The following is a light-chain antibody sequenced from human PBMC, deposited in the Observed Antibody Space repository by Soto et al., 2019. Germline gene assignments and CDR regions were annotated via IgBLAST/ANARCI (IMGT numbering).Light chain of an antibody. Sequence: EIVMTQSPATLSVSPGEGATLSCRASQSASNYLAWYQRKPGQVPRLLIYGASTRATDIPARFSGSGSGTEFTLTISSLQSEDSAVYYCQQYHNWPAFGQGTKVDIK. CDR2: GAS. J-gene: IGKJ1*01. CDR3: QQYHNWPA. CDR1: QSASNY. V-gene: IGKV3-15*01.